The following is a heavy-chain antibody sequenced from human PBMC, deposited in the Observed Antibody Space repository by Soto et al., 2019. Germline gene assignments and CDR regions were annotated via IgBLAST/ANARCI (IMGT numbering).Heavy chain of an antibody. J-gene: IGHJ4*02. CDR3: ARDRGIYALDY. Sequence: QVQLVQSGAEVKKPGASVKVSCKASGYTFTSYGISWVRQAPGQGLEWMGWISANNGNTNYAQKLQGRVTMTTDTSASTASRELRSLRSDDTAVYYCARDRGIYALDYWGQGTLGTVSS. D-gene: IGHD3-16*01. CDR1: GYTFTSYG. CDR2: ISANNGNT. V-gene: IGHV1-18*01.